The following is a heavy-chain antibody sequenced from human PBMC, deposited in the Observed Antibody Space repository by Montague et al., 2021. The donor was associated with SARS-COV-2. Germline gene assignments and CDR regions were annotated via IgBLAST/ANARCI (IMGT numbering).Heavy chain of an antibody. D-gene: IGHD3-22*01. J-gene: IGHJ4*02. Sequence: SLRLSCAASGFTFSSYSMNWVRQAPGKGLEWVSSISSSSYIYYADSVKGRFTISRDNAKNSLYLQMNSLRTEDTAVYYCARDGDYYDSSGILDYWGLGTLVTVSS. CDR3: ARDGDYYDSSGILDY. CDR2: ISSSSYI. V-gene: IGHV3-21*01. CDR1: GFTFSSYS.